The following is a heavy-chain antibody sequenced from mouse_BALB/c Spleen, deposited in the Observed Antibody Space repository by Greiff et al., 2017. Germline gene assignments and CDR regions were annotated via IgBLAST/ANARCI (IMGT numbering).Heavy chain of an antibody. Sequence: VMLVESGPGLVAPSQSLSITCTVSGFSLTSYGVHWVRQPPGKGLEWLGVIWAGGSTNYNSALMSRLSISKDNSKSQVFLKMNSLQTDDTAMYYCARERDGNYPYFDYWGQGTTLTVSS. D-gene: IGHD2-1*01. J-gene: IGHJ2*01. CDR3: ARERDGNYPYFDY. CDR2: IWAGGST. V-gene: IGHV2-9*02. CDR1: GFSLTSYG.